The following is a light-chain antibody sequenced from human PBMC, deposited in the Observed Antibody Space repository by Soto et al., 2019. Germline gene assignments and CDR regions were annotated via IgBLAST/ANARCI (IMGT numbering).Light chain of an antibody. CDR1: QSLSSGY. CDR2: DAS. CDR3: QQYGSSPPVT. J-gene: IGKJ4*01. Sequence: EIVLTQSPGTLSLSPGERVTLSCRASQSLSSGYLAWYQQKFGQAPRLLIYDASRRATGIPERFSGSGSGTDFTLTINRLEPEDSAVYYCQQYGSSPPVTFGGGTKLEIK. V-gene: IGKV3-20*01.